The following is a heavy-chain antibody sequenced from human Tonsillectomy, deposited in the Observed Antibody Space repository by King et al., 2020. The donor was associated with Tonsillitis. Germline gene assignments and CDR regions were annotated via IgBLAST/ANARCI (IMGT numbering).Heavy chain of an antibody. CDR2: IYTSGTT. J-gene: IGHJ5*02. Sequence: VQLQESGPGLVKPSETLSLTCSVSGGSIVSYYWSWLRQPAGKGLEWIGRIYTSGTTDYNPSLKSRVSMSVDTSKNQFSLRLNSVTAADTAVYYCARDIPAGGTKFDPWGQGTLVTVSS. V-gene: IGHV4-4*07. CDR1: GGSIVSYY. CDR3: ARDIPAGGTKFDP. D-gene: IGHD6-13*01.